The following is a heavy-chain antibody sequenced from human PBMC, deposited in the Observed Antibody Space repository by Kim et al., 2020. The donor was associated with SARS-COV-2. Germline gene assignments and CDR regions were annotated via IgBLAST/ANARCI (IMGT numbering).Heavy chain of an antibody. CDR2: VNGDGTEE. CDR1: GFTFSTYW. D-gene: IGHD1-26*01. J-gene: IGHJ3*02. Sequence: GGSLRLSCAASGFTFSTYWMHWVRQVPGKGLVWVSRVNGDGTEENYADSAKGRFTISRDNAKNTLYLQMNSQRAEDTAVYYCARDGRTGIIAPSAFDIWG. CDR3: ARDGRTGIIAPSAFDI. V-gene: IGHV3-74*01.